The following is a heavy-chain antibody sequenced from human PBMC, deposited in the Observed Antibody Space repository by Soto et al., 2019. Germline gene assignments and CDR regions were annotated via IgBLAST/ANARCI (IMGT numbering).Heavy chain of an antibody. D-gene: IGHD2-2*01. CDR3: ARGRIPSFVVVPAAISGWFDP. CDR1: GGSISSYY. CDR2: IYYSGST. Sequence: SETLSLTCTVSGGSISSYYWSWIRQPPGKGLEWIGYIYYSGSTNYNPSLKSRVTISVDTSKNQFSLKLSSVTAADTAVYYCARGRIPSFVVVPAAISGWFDPWGQGTLVTVSS. V-gene: IGHV4-59*01. J-gene: IGHJ5*02.